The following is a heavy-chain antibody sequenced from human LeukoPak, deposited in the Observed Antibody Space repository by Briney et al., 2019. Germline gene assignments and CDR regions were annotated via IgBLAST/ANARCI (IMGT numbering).Heavy chain of an antibody. Sequence: SETLSLTCTVSDGSISSYYWSWIRQPPGKGLEWIGYIYYSGGTNYNPSLKSRVTISIDTSKNLLSLKLTSVTAADTAVYYCARHETLAVAGTMGGGHIDYWGQGTLVTGSS. CDR1: DGSISSYY. D-gene: IGHD6-19*01. V-gene: IGHV4-59*08. J-gene: IGHJ4*02. CDR3: ARHETLAVAGTMGGGHIDY. CDR2: IYYSGGT.